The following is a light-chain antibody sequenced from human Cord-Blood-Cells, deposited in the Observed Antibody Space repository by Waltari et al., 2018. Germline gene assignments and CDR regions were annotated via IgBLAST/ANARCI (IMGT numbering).Light chain of an antibody. V-gene: IGKV1-8*01. CDR3: QQYYSYPRVT. J-gene: IGKJ3*01. Sequence: AIRMTQSPSSFSASTGDRVTITCRASQGISSYLAWYQQKPGKAPKLLFYAASTLQSGVPSRFSGSGSGTDFTLTISCLQSEDFATYYCQQYYSYPRVTFGPGTKVDIK. CDR2: AAS. CDR1: QGISSY.